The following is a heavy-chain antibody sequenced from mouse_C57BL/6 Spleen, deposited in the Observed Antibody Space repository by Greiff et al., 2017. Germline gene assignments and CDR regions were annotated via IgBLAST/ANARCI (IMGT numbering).Heavy chain of an antibody. Sequence: QVQLQQSGPGLVAPSQSLSITCTVSGFSLTSYAISWVRQPPGKGLEWLGVIWTGGGTNYNSALKSRLSISKDNSKSQVFLKMNSLQTDDTARYYCARLDSSGYNYAMDYWGQGTSVTVSS. J-gene: IGHJ4*01. D-gene: IGHD3-2*02. CDR1: GFSLTSYA. V-gene: IGHV2-9-1*01. CDR3: ARLDSSGYNYAMDY. CDR2: IWTGGGT.